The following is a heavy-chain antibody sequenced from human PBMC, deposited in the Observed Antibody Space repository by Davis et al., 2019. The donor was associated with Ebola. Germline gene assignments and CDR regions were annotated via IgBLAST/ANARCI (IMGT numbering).Heavy chain of an antibody. V-gene: IGHV3-48*02. CDR1: GFTFSSYS. CDR3: ARGRELLWFGDPFDC. J-gene: IGHJ4*02. D-gene: IGHD3-10*01. Sequence: PGGSLRLSCAASGFTFSSYSMNWVRQAPGKGLEWVSYISSGSNTRSYADSVMGRFTISRDNAKNSLYLHMNSLRDEDTAVYYCARGRELLWFGDPFDCWGQGTLVTVSS. CDR2: ISSGSNTR.